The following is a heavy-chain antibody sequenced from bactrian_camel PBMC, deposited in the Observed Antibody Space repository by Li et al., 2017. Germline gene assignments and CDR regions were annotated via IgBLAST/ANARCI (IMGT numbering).Heavy chain of an antibody. CDR3: AADSPGWCAGGRFLSRNLARY. Sequence: VQLVESGGGSVQAGGSLRLSCGASGSIYGDACVGWFRQVPGKEREGVAAIFDRTYYADSVKGRFTISQDDASKTLFLRMSNLRPDDTAEYVCAADSPGWCAGGRFLSRNLARYWGQGTQVTVS. CDR2: IFDRT. J-gene: IGHJ4*01. V-gene: IGHV3S1*01. CDR1: GSIYGDAC. D-gene: IGHD5*01.